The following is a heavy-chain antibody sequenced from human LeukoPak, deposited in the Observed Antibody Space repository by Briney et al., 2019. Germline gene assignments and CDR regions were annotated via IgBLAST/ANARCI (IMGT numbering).Heavy chain of an antibody. CDR2: MSSSSSTI. Sequence: GGSLRLSCSASGFTFSTDWMSWVRQAPGNGLEWVSYMSSSSSTIYYADSVNGRFTISRDDANNSRYLQMNSLRADDTAVYYCARGVQWLPPDYWGQGSLVTVSS. D-gene: IGHD6-19*01. V-gene: IGHV3-48*01. CDR3: ARGVQWLPPDY. CDR1: GFTFSTDW. J-gene: IGHJ4*02.